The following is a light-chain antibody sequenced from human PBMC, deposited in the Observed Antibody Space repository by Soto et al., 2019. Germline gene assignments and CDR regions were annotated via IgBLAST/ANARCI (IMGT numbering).Light chain of an antibody. CDR1: GGSIANNY. J-gene: IGLJ3*02. CDR3: HSDDSSAHWG. V-gene: IGLV6-57*04. Sequence: NFMLTQPHSVSESPGKTVTISCTRSGGSIANNYVQWYQQRPGSAPTPVIFQDNERPSGVPDRFSGSIDSSSNSASLTISGLRTEEEADDYCHSDDSSAHWGFGGGTQLTVL. CDR2: QDN.